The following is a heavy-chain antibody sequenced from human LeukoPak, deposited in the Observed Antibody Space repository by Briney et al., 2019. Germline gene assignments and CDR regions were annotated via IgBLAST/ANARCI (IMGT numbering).Heavy chain of an antibody. CDR2: IIPIFGTA. D-gene: IGHD5-24*01. Sequence: SVKVSCKASGGTFSSYAISWVRQAPGQGLEWMGGIIPIFGTANYAQKFQGRVTITADESTSTAYMELSSLSSEDTAVYYCARGECRDGYNCGYYYYYMDVWGKGTTVTVSS. CDR3: ARGECRDGYNCGYYYYYMDV. CDR1: GGTFSSYA. J-gene: IGHJ6*03. V-gene: IGHV1-69*13.